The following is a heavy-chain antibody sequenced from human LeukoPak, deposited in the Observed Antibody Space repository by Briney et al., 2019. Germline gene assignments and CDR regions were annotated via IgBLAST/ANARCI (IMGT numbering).Heavy chain of an antibody. D-gene: IGHD2-8*02. V-gene: IGHV4-59*08. CDR2: IYYSGST. CDR1: GGSISSYY. Sequence: PSETLSLTCTVSGGSISSYYWSWIRQPPGKGLEWIGYIYYSGSTNYNPSLKSRVTISVDTSKNQFSLKLSSVTAADTAVYHCARLGTGGTGVDYWGQGTLVTVSS. J-gene: IGHJ4*02. CDR3: ARLGTGGTGVDY.